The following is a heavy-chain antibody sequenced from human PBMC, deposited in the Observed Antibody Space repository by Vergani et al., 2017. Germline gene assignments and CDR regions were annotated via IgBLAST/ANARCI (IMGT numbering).Heavy chain of an antibody. D-gene: IGHD3-22*01. CDR1: GGTFSSNS. Sequence: QGQLAQSGAEVKKPGSSVKVSCKASGGTFSSNSISLVRQAPGQGLEWMGRSIPIFGTTSYAQKFQGRVTILADESTSTAYMELSSLRSEDTAVYYCARSIGYYSYYFDFWGQGTLVTVSS. J-gene: IGHJ4*02. CDR2: SIPIFGTT. V-gene: IGHV1-69*13. CDR3: ARSIGYYSYYFDF.